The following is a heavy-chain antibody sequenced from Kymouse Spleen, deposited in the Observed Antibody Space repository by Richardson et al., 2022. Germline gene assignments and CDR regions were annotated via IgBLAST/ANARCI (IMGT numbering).Heavy chain of an antibody. D-gene: IGHD1-26*01. Sequence: QVQLVESGGGVVQPGRSLRLSCAASGFTFSSYGMHWVRQAPGKGLEWVAVISYDGSNKYYADSVKGRFTISRDNSKNTLYLQMNSLRAEDTAVYYCAKDRYSGSYGFDYWGQGTLVTVSS. V-gene: IGHV3-30*18. CDR2: ISYDGSNK. CDR1: GFTFSSYG. CDR3: AKDRYSGSYGFDY. J-gene: IGHJ4*02.